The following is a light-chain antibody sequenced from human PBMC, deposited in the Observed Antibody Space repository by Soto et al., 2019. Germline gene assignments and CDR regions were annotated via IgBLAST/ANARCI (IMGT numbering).Light chain of an antibody. CDR3: CSYAGSSTFSYV. J-gene: IGLJ1*01. Sequence: QSALTQTASVSGSPGQSITISCTGTSSDVGSYNLVSWYQQHLGKAHKLMIYEGSQRPSGVSNRFSGSKFGNTASLTFSGLQAEDEADYYCCSYAGSSTFSYVFGTGT. CDR2: EGS. V-gene: IGLV2-23*03. CDR1: SSDVGSYNL.